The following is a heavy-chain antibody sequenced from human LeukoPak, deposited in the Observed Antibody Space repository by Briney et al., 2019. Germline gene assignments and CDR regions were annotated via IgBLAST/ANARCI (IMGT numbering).Heavy chain of an antibody. CDR2: IIPIFGTA. Sequence: VASVKVSCKASGGTFSSYAISWVRQAPGQGLEWMGGIIPIFGTANYAQKFQGRVTITADESTSTAYMELSSLRSEDTAVYYCAASITIFGVVIVAPTAFDYWGQGTLVTVSS. D-gene: IGHD3-3*01. J-gene: IGHJ4*02. CDR3: AASITIFGVVIVAPTAFDY. CDR1: GGTFSSYA. V-gene: IGHV1-69*13.